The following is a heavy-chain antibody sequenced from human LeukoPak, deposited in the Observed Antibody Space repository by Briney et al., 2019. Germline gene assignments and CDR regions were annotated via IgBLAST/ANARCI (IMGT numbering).Heavy chain of an antibody. D-gene: IGHD3-10*01. CDR3: AITLPGNYGSGSYTFDY. CDR2: IYTSGST. CDR1: GGSISSYY. Sequence: SETLSLTCSISGGSISSYYWDWIRQPAGKGLEWIGRIYTSGSTNYNPSLKSRVTMSVDTSKNQFSLKLSSVTAADTAVYYCAITLPGNYGSGSYTFDYWGQGTLVTVSS. V-gene: IGHV4-4*07. J-gene: IGHJ4*02.